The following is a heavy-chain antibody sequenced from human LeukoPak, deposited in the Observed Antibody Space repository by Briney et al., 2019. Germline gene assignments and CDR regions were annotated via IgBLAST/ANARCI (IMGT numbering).Heavy chain of an antibody. V-gene: IGHV3-74*01. J-gene: IGHJ4*02. D-gene: IGHD6-19*01. CDR3: ARDIAVAGNYFDY. CDR1: GFTFSNYW. Sequence: GGSLRLSCAASGFTFSNYWMHWVRQAPGKGLVWVSRINRDGRSTNYADSVKGRFTISRDNAKNTVFLQMNSLRAEDTAVYYCARDIAVAGNYFDYWGQGTLVTVSS. CDR2: INRDGRST.